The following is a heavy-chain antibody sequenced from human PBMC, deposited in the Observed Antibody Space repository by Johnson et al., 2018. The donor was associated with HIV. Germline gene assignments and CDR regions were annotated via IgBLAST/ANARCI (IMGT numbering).Heavy chain of an antibody. J-gene: IGHJ3*02. CDR1: GFTFSNAW. D-gene: IGHD3-10*01. Sequence: VQLVESGGGLVKPGGSLRLSCAVSGFTFSNAWMTWVRQAPGKGLEWVGRIKSKTDGGTADHAAPVKGRFTISRDDSKSTLYLQMNSLRVEDTAVYYCASSYSESDAFDIWGQGTMVTVSS. CDR3: ASSYSESDAFDI. V-gene: IGHV3-15*01. CDR2: IKSKTDGGTA.